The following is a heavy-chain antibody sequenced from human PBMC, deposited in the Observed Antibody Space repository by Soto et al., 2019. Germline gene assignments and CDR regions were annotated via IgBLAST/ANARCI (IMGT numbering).Heavy chain of an antibody. CDR3: ARVRGGGREYFFDY. CDR1: GYTFTRYN. CDR2: INPSGGTT. J-gene: IGHJ4*02. D-gene: IGHD2-15*01. V-gene: IGHV1-46*01. Sequence: ASVKVSCKASGYTFTRYNVHWVRQAPGQGLEWMAIINPSGGTTYYVQKFEGRVTLTTDTSTSTVYMELSSLRSDDTAVYYCARVRGGGREYFFDYWGQGTLVTVYS.